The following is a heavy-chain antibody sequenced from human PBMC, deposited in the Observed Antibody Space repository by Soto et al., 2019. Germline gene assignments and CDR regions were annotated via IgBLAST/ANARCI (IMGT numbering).Heavy chain of an antibody. V-gene: IGHV1-69*08. J-gene: IGHJ6*02. Sequence: QVQLVQSGAEVKKPGSSVKVSCKASGGTFSRYSFTWVRQAPGHGLEWMGRIIPVFGIASYAQKFQGRVTITADKSTSTAYMEPSSLRSEDTAVYYCAREDRDRETGLVPAAIDGMDVWGQGTTVTVSS. D-gene: IGHD2-2*01. CDR1: GGTFSRYS. CDR2: IIPVFGIA. CDR3: AREDRDRETGLVPAAIDGMDV.